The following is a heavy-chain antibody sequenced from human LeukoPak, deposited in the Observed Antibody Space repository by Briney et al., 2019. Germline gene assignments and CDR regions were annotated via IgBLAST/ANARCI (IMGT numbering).Heavy chain of an antibody. CDR3: ARYYCSGGSCYSDY. CDR1: GYTFTSYG. J-gene: IGHJ4*02. D-gene: IGHD2-15*01. V-gene: IGHV1-18*01. CDR2: ISAYNGNT. Sequence: GASVKVSCKXSGYTFTSYGISWVRQAPGQGLEWMGWISAYNGNTNYAQKLQGRVTMTTDTSTSTAYMELRSLRSDDTAVYYCARYYCSGGSCYSDYWGQGTLVTVSS.